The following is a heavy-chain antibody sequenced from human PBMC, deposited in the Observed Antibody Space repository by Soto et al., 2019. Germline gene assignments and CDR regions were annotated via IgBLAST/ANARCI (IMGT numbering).Heavy chain of an antibody. Sequence: QVQLQESGPGLVKPSGTLSLTCAVSGGSISSSNWWSWVRQPPGKGLEWIGEIYHSGSTNYNPSLTSRVTISVDKSKNQFSLKLSSVTAADTAVYYCARLSHYCISTSCHNPRGMDVWGQGTTVTVSS. CDR2: IYHSGST. V-gene: IGHV4-4*02. CDR3: ARLSHYCISTSCHNPRGMDV. J-gene: IGHJ6*02. D-gene: IGHD2-2*01. CDR1: GGSISSSNW.